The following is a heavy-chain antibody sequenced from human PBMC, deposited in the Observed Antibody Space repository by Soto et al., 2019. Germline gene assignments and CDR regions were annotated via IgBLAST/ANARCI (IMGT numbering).Heavy chain of an antibody. CDR3: AKTYYYGSGSYFPFDS. CDR2: IWYDGSNK. Sequence: GGSLRLSCAASGFSFSRYGMHWVRQAPGKGLEWVAVIWYDGSNKYYADSVKGRFTISRDNSRNTLFLQMNSLGAEDTAVYYCAKTYYYGSGSYFPFDSWGQGTLVTVSS. CDR1: GFSFSRYG. J-gene: IGHJ4*02. V-gene: IGHV3-33*06. D-gene: IGHD3-10*01.